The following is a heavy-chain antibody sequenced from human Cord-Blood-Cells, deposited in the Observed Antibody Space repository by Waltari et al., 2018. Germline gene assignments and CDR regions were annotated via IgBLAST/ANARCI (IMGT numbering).Heavy chain of an antibody. D-gene: IGHD6-6*01. CDR1: S. CDR3: ARDFSSSYYFDY. Sequence: SKQWVRQAPGQGLEWMGIINPSGGSTSYAQKFQGRVTMTRDTSTSTVYMELSSLRSEDTAVYYCARDFSSSYYFDYWGQGTLVTVSS. CDR2: INPSGGST. J-gene: IGHJ4*02. V-gene: IGHV1-46*01.